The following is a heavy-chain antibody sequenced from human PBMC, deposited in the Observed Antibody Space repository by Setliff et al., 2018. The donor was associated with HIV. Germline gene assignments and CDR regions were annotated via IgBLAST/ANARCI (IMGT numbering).Heavy chain of an antibody. J-gene: IGHJ4*02. CDR2: IIPIFGTA. CDR3: ARGYCSGGSCYDRY. V-gene: IGHV1-69*13. CDR1: GGTFSSYA. Sequence: ASVKVSCKASGGTFSSYAISWVRQAPGQGLEWMGGIIPIFGTANYAQKFQGRVTITADESTSTAYMELSSLRSEDTAVYYCARGYCSGGSCYDRYWGQGTLVTV. D-gene: IGHD2-15*01.